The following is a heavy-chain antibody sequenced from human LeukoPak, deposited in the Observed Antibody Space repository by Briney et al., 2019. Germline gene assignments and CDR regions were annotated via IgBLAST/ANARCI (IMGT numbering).Heavy chain of an antibody. CDR2: INHSGST. D-gene: IGHD3-10*01. CDR3: ARSRGDIDY. CDR1: GGSFSGYY. J-gene: IGHJ4*02. V-gene: IGHV4-34*01. Sequence: PSETLSLTCAVYGGSFSGYYWSWIRQPPGKGLEWIGEINHSGSTNYNPSLKSRDTISVDTSKNQFSLKLSSVTAADTAVYYCARSRGDIDYWGQGTLVTVSS.